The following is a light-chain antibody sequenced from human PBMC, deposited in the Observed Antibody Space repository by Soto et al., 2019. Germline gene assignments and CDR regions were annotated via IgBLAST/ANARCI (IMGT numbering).Light chain of an antibody. CDR3: QQYNSYPIT. J-gene: IGKJ1*01. CDR2: AAS. CDR1: QSINSY. V-gene: IGKV1-39*01. Sequence: DIQMTQSPSSLSASVGDRVTITCRASQSINSYLNWYQQKTGKAPNILIYAASSLRSGVPSRFSGSGSGTEFTLTISRLQPDDFETYYCQQYNSYPITFGQGTKVDIK.